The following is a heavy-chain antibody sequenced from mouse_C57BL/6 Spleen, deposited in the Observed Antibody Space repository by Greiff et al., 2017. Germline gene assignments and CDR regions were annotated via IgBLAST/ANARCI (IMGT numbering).Heavy chain of an antibody. J-gene: IGHJ2*01. V-gene: IGHV14-3*01. CDR1: GFNIKDYY. CDR2: IDPANGNT. D-gene: IGHD1-1*01. CDR3: ARWRTTVVAPYYFDY. Sequence: VQLKESGAELVKPGASVKLSCTASGFNIKDYYMHWVKQRPEQGLEWIGRIDPANGNTKYAPKFQGKATITADTSSNTAYLQLSSLTSEDTAIYYCARWRTTVVAPYYFDYWGQGTTLTVSS.